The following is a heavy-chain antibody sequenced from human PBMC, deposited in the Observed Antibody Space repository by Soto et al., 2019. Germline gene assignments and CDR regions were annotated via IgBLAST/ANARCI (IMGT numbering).Heavy chain of an antibody. Sequence: HTNLSRSGPTLVNPTQTLTLTCTFSGFSLSTSGVGVGWIRQPPGKALEWLALIYWDDDKRYSPSLKSRLTITKDTSKNQVVLTMTNMDPVDTATYYCAPTPITMVRGVIKEGNWFDPWGQGTLVTVSS. CDR3: APTPITMVRGVIKEGNWFDP. V-gene: IGHV2-5*02. D-gene: IGHD3-10*01. CDR2: IYWDDDK. J-gene: IGHJ5*02. CDR1: GFSLSTSGVG.